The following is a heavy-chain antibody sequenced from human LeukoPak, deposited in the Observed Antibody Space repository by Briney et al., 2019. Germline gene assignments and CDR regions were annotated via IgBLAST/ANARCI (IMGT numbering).Heavy chain of an antibody. D-gene: IGHD6-19*01. CDR2: ISGSGGST. CDR3: AILAVAGTFYDY. J-gene: IGHJ4*02. CDR1: GFTSSSYA. Sequence: GGSLRLSCAASGFTSSSYAMSWVRQAPGKGLEWVSAISGSGGSTYYADSVKGRFTISRDNSKNTLYLQMNSLRAEDTAVYYCAILAVAGTFYDYWGQGTLVTVSS. V-gene: IGHV3-23*01.